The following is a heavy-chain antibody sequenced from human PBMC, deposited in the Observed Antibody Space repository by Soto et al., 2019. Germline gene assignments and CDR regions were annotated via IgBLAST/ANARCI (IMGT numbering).Heavy chain of an antibody. J-gene: IGHJ6*02. V-gene: IGHV1-18*01. CDR2: ISAYNGNT. CDR1: GYTFTSYG. CDR3: ARAPLVVVPAAHYYYGMVV. Sequence: QVQLVQSGAEVKKPGASVKVSCKASGYTFTSYGISWVRQAPGQGLEWMGWISAYNGNTNYAQKLQGRVTMTTDTSTSTAYMELRSLRSDDTAVYYCARAPLVVVPAAHYYYGMVVWGQGTTVTVSS. D-gene: IGHD2-2*01.